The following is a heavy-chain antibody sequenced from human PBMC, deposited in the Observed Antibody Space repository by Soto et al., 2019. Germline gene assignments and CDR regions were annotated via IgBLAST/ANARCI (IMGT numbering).Heavy chain of an antibody. J-gene: IGHJ6*03. Sequence: PSETLSLTCAVYVGSFSGYYWSWIRQPPGKGLEWIGEINHSGSTNYNPSLKSRVTISVDTSKNQFSLKLSSVTAADTAVYYCTVTTKRSSYYYMDVWGKGTTVTVSS. CDR2: INHSGST. CDR1: VGSFSGYY. V-gene: IGHV4-34*01. D-gene: IGHD4-17*01. CDR3: TVTTKRSSYYYMDV.